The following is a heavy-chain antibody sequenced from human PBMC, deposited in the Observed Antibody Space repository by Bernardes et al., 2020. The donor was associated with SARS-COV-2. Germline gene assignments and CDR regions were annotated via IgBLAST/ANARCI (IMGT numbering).Heavy chain of an antibody. V-gene: IGHV3-30*18. D-gene: IGHD3-10*01. J-gene: IGHJ4*02. CDR3: AKQRSVGVNYLDY. CDR1: GFTFSTYG. CDR2: ISYDGNTK. Sequence: GYLSLSCAASGFTFSTYGIHWVRQAPGKGLEWVAVISYDGNTKDYADSVKGRFTISRDNSKNTLYLQMNSLRDEDTAVYYCAKQRSVGVNYLDYWGQGTRVTVSS.